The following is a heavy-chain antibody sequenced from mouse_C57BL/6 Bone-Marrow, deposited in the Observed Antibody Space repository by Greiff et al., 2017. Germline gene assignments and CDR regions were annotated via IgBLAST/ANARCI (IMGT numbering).Heavy chain of an antibody. V-gene: IGHV5-6*02. D-gene: IGHD1-1*01. CDR2: ISSGGSCT. J-gene: IGHJ3*01. CDR1: GFTFSSYG. CDR3: AGRAYGSGRGFAY. Sequence: EVMLVESGGDLVKPGGSLKLSCAASGFTFSSYGMSWVRQTPDKRLEWVATISSGGSCTYYPDSVKGRYTISRDTAKNTLYLQMSSLKSEDTAVYYCAGRAYGSGRGFAYWGQGTLVTVSA.